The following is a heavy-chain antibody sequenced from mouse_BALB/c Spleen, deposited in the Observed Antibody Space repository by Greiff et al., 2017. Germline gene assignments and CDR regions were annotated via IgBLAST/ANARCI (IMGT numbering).Heavy chain of an antibody. J-gene: IGHJ3*01. V-gene: IGHV2-6-7*01. CDR3: AIGQIYDGYYWFAY. Sequence: QVQLQQSGPGLVAPSQSLSITCTVSGFSLTGYGVNWVRQPPGKGLEWLGMIWGDGSTDYNSALKSRLSISKDNSKSQVFLKMNSLQTDDTAMYYCAIGQIYDGYYWFAYWSQGTLVTVSA. CDR2: IWGDGST. D-gene: IGHD2-3*01. CDR1: GFSLTGYG.